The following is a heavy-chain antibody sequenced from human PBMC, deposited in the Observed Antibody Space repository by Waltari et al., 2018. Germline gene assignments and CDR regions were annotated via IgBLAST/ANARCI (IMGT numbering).Heavy chain of an antibody. Sequence: EVQLVESGGNLVQPGGSLRLSCAASGFTFTSHWLHRVRQAPGKGLVWVSRINSDGSNTRYADSVKGRFTISRDNAKNTLYLEMNSLRAEDTAVYFCAGGPQSGASSAWYGWFDPWGQGTLVTVSS. CDR3: AGGPQSGASSAWYGWFDP. CDR1: GFTFTSHW. CDR2: INSDGSNT. J-gene: IGHJ5*02. D-gene: IGHD6-13*01. V-gene: IGHV3-74*01.